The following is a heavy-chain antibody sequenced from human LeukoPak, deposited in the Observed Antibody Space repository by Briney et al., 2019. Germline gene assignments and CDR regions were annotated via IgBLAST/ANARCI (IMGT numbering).Heavy chain of an antibody. Sequence: AGGSLRLSCAASVFTFGRYRMHWVRHAPWEGLVWFSRIDPDDSGSSYADSVKGRFTISRDNAKNTLWLQMNSLRADDTAVYYCAGVRAGANRAFDVWGQGTVVAVSS. CDR2: IDPDDSGS. CDR3: AGVRAGANRAFDV. D-gene: IGHD4/OR15-4a*01. CDR1: VFTFGRYR. V-gene: IGHV3-74*01. J-gene: IGHJ3*01.